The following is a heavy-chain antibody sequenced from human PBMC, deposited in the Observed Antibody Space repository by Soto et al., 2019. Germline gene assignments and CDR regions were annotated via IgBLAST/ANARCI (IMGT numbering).Heavy chain of an antibody. J-gene: IGHJ6*03. D-gene: IGHD3-3*01. CDR3: ARGGQWSGLDHYYYYMDV. Sequence: ASVKVSCKASGYTFTSYDINWVRQATGQGLEWMGWMNPNSGNTGYAQKFQGRVTMTRNTSISTAYMELSSLRSEDTAVYYCARGGQWSGLDHYYYYMDVWGKGTTVTVSS. CDR1: GYTFTSYD. V-gene: IGHV1-8*01. CDR2: MNPNSGNT.